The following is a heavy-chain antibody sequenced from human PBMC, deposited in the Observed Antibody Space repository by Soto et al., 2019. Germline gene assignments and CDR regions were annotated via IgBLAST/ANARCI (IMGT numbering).Heavy chain of an antibody. CDR1: GFPFSTFS. V-gene: IGHV3-21*04. CDR2: ITIGSSYI. J-gene: IGHJ6*02. CDR3: ARLMSCGRGTCFSDYYCYGMEG. Sequence: EKRLVESGGGLVKPGGSLRLSCAASGFPFSTFSMNWVRQAPGKGLEWVSSITIGSSYINYADSVKGRFAISRDDAQKSLYLQMNNLRAEDTAVYYCARLMSCGRGTCFSDYYCYGMEGWGQGTTVTVSS. D-gene: IGHD2-15*01.